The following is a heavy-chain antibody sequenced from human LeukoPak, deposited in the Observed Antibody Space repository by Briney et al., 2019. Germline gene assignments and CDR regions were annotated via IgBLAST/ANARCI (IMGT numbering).Heavy chain of an antibody. D-gene: IGHD1-26*01. CDR3: ASAGIVGARRAFDI. J-gene: IGHJ3*02. CDR1: GGSISSSNW. CDR2: IYHSGST. Sequence: SETLSLTCAVSGGSISSSNWWSWVRQPPGKGLEWIGEIYHSGSTNYNPSLKSRVTISVDKSKNQFSLKLSSVTAADTAVYYCASAGIVGARRAFDIWGQGTMVTVSS. V-gene: IGHV4-4*02.